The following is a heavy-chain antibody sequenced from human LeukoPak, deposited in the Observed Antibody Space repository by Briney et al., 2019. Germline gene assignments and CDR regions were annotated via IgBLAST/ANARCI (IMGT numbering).Heavy chain of an antibody. CDR2: ISGSGFST. Sequence: GGSLRLSCAASGFTFSSYAMSWVRQAPGKGLEWVSGISGSGFSTYYADSVKGRFTISRDNSKNTLSSQMNSLRAEDTAVYFCAKESVSDYYGSGSSTPYWGQGTLVTVSS. CDR3: AKESVSDYYGSGSSTPY. J-gene: IGHJ4*02. CDR1: GFTFSSYA. V-gene: IGHV3-23*01. D-gene: IGHD3-10*01.